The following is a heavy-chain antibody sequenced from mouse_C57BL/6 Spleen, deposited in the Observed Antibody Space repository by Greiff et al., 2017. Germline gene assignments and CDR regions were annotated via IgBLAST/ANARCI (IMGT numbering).Heavy chain of an antibody. J-gene: IGHJ2*01. CDR3: ARPIITTVVSFDY. CDR2: IHPNSGST. D-gene: IGHD1-1*01. Sequence: VKLQQPGAELVKPGASVKLSCKASGYTFTSYWMHWVKQRPGQGLEWIGMIHPNSGSTNYNEKFKSKATLTVDKSSSTAYMQLSSLTSEDSAVYYCARPIITTVVSFDYWGQGTTLTVSS. CDR1: GYTFTSYW. V-gene: IGHV1-64*01.